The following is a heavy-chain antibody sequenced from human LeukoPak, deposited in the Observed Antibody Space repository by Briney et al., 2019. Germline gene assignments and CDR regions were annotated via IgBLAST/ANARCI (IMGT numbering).Heavy chain of an antibody. D-gene: IGHD3-22*01. CDR3: ARHPPSYFDSSGFDY. Sequence: GASLKISCKGSGYSFASYWIGWVRQMLGKGLEWMGIIYPDDSTTRYSPSFQGEVTFSADKSTSTAYLRWSSLKASDTAMYYCARHPPSYFDSSGFDYWGQGTLVTVSS. CDR2: IYPDDSTT. J-gene: IGHJ4*02. V-gene: IGHV5-51*01. CDR1: GYSFASYW.